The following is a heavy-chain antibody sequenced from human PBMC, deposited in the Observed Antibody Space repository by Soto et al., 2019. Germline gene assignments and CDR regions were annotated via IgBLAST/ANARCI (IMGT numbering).Heavy chain of an antibody. D-gene: IGHD3-16*01. CDR2: IYYSGST. CDR1: GGSISSYY. V-gene: IGHV4-59*01. Sequence: QVQLQESGPGLVKPSETLSLTCTVSGGSISSYYWSWIRQPPGKGLEWIGYIYYSGSTNYNPSLKGRVPISVDTSKKQFSLKLSSVSAADTAVYYCERAWGGWADYWGQGTLVTVSS. J-gene: IGHJ4*02. CDR3: ERAWGGWADY.